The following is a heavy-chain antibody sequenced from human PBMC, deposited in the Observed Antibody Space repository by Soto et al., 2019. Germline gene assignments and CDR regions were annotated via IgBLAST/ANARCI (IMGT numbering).Heavy chain of an antibody. CDR3: ARDSTSPDY. CDR1: GYAFTSND. J-gene: IGHJ4*02. D-gene: IGHD2-2*01. Sequence: QVQLVQSGAEVKKPGASVKVSCKTSGYAFTSNDITWVRQATGQGLEWMGWMNANSDSTGYAQKFQGRVTMTRNTSISTAYLELSSLRSEDTAVYYCARDSTSPDYWGQGTLVTVSS. V-gene: IGHV1-8*01. CDR2: MNANSDST.